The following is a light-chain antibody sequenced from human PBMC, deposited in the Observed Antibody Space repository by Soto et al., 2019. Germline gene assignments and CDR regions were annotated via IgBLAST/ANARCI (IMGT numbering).Light chain of an antibody. V-gene: IGKV3-20*01. J-gene: IGKJ4*01. CDR3: QHYGSSPLT. CDR2: GAS. Sequence: EIVMTQSPVTLSVSPGETVTLSCRASQSVSATHLAWYQQKPGQAPRLLLYGASTRATGIPDRFSGSGSGTDFTLTISRVEPEDFAVFYCQHYGSSPLTFGGGTKV. CDR1: QSVSATH.